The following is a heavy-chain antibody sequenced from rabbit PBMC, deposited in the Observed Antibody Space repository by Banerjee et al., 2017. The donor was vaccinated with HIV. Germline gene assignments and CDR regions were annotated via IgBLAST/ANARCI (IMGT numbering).Heavy chain of an antibody. CDR2: INTATGKA. CDR1: GFSFSDRDV. D-gene: IGHD1-1*01. V-gene: IGHV1S45*01. CDR3: ARDTSSSFSSYGMDL. J-gene: IGHJ6*01. Sequence: QEQLEESGGGLVQPEGSLTLTCTASGFSFSDRDVMCWVRQAPGKGLEWIACINTATGKAVYASWAKGRLTISKTSSTTVTLQMTSLTAADTATYFCARDTSSSFSSYGMDLWGPGTLVTVS.